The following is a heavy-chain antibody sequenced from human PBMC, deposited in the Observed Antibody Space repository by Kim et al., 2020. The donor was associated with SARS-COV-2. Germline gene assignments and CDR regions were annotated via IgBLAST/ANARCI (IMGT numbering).Heavy chain of an antibody. CDR1: GYTFTGYY. CDR3: AREVRAAAGTYFDN. J-gene: IGHJ4*02. CDR2: INPNRDDT. D-gene: IGHD6-13*01. V-gene: IGHV1-2*06. Sequence: ASVKVSCKASGYTFTGYYIHWVRQAPGQQGLEWMGRINPNRDDTNYAQKFQGTVTMTRDTSISTAYMDLSRLRSDDTAVFYCAREVRAAAGTYFDNWGPG.